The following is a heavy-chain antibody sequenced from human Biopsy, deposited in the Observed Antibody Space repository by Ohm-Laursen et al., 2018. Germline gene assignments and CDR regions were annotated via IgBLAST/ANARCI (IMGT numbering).Heavy chain of an antibody. CDR2: IWYDGSDK. D-gene: IGHD1-1*01. Sequence: SLRLSCAASGFKFDNYGMNWVRQAPGKGLAWVAVIWYDGSDKYYGDSVQGRFTISRDNAKNTVDLQMNSLRAEDTAVYYCARDGRGYNDQYYYGMDVWGQGTAVTVSS. CDR1: GFKFDNYG. V-gene: IGHV3-33*01. J-gene: IGHJ6*02. CDR3: ARDGRGYNDQYYYGMDV.